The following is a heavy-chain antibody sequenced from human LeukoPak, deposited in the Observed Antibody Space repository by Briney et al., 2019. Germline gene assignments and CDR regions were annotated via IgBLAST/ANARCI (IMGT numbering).Heavy chain of an antibody. CDR2: INPISGGT. Sequence: ASVKVSCKASGYTFTSYYMHWVRQAPGQGLEWMGRINPISGGTNYAQKFQGRVTMTRDTSISTAYMELSRLRSDDTAVYYCASTYCSSTSCYTIDNYGMDDWGQGTTVTVSS. J-gene: IGHJ6*02. D-gene: IGHD2-2*02. CDR1: GYTFTSYY. CDR3: ASTYCSSTSCYTIDNYGMDD. V-gene: IGHV1-2*06.